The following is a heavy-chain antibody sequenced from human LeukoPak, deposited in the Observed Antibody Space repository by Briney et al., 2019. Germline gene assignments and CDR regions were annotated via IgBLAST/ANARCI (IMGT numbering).Heavy chain of an antibody. D-gene: IGHD3-3*01. V-gene: IGHV1-2*02. CDR3: AKDRKGYDFSGYY. CDR1: GYTFTGYY. J-gene: IGHJ4*02. Sequence: ASVKVSCKASGYTFTGYYMHWVRQAPGQGLEWMGWINPNSGGTNYAQKFQGRVTMTRDTSISTAYMELSRLRSDDTAVYYCAKDRKGYDFSGYYWGQGTLVTVSS. CDR2: INPNSGGT.